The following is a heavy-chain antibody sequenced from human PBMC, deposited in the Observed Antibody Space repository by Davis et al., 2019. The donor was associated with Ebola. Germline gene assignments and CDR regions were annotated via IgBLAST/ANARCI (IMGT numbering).Heavy chain of an antibody. Sequence: AASVKVFCKASGYTFTGYYIHWVRQAPGQGLEWMGWINPNSGATKYSQKFQGWVTMTRDTPISTAYMELNRLTSDDTAVYYCARDRVCSGATCYAYFDFWGQGTLVTVSS. V-gene: IGHV1-2*04. CDR3: ARDRVCSGATCYAYFDF. D-gene: IGHD2-15*01. CDR2: INPNSGAT. CDR1: GYTFTGYY. J-gene: IGHJ4*02.